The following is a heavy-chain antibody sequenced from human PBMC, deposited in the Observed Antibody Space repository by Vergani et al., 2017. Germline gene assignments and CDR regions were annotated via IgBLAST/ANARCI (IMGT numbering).Heavy chain of an antibody. CDR1: ESSFISNE. V-gene: IGHV5-51*01. CDR2: INPIDSKI. D-gene: IGHD2-21*01. J-gene: IGHJ4*02. CDR3: TRHVPCGDGACLHFDH. Sequence: EVMLVQSGAEVKKPGASLKISCKYSESSFISNEIAWVRQLSGKGLQWMGNINPIDSKIAYSPSFQGQAIMSLDKSITTAYLQWRILKASDTAIYYCTRHVPCGDGACLHFDHWGQGTQVTVSS.